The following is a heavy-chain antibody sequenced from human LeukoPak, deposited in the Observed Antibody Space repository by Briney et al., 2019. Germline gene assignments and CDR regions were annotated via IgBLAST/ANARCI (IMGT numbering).Heavy chain of an antibody. CDR3: ARGDGGLYGSEDY. J-gene: IGHJ4*02. V-gene: IGHV4-59*01. Sequence: PSGTLSLTCTVSGGAISSYYWSWIRPPPGKGLEWIGYIYYSGSTNYNPSLKSRVTISVDTSKNQFSLRLSSVTAADTAVYYCARGDGGLYGSEDYWSQGTLVTVCS. CDR1: GGAISSYY. CDR2: IYYSGST. D-gene: IGHD6-19*01.